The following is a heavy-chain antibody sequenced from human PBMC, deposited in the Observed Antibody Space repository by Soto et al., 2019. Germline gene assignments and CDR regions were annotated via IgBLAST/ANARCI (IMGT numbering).Heavy chain of an antibody. Sequence: SETLSLTCAVYGGSFSGYYWSWIRQPPGKGLEWIGEINHSGSTNYNPSLKRRVTISVATSKIHFSLKLSSVTAADTAVYYCARGRVGTGTIGRYYYNGMDVWGQGTTVTVSS. CDR1: GGSFSGYY. D-gene: IGHD1-1*01. CDR3: ARGRVGTGTIGRYYYNGMDV. CDR2: INHSGST. V-gene: IGHV4-34*01. J-gene: IGHJ6*02.